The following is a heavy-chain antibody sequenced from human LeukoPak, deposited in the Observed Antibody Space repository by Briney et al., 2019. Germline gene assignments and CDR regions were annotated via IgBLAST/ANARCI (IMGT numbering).Heavy chain of an antibody. CDR3: ARADYDDCSGYPGY. CDR1: GGTFSSYA. V-gene: IGHV1-69*04. Sequence: ASVTVSCKASGGTFSSYAISWVRQAPGQGLEWMGRIIPILGIANYAQMFQGRVTITADKSTSTAYMGLSSLRSEDTAVYYCARADYDDCSGYPGYWGQGTLVTVSS. J-gene: IGHJ4*02. CDR2: IIPILGIA. D-gene: IGHD3-22*01.